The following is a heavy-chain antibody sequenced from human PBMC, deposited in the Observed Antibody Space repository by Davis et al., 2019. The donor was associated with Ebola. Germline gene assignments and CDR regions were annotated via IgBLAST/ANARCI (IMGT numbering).Heavy chain of an antibody. CDR3: ARQWGNYYDASSGYYLAPDYFDY. CDR1: GSPISSRSYY. D-gene: IGHD3-22*01. V-gene: IGHV4-39*01. J-gene: IGHJ4*02. CDR2: LYYSGST. Sequence: MPSEPLSPTCTVPGSPISSRSYYWGWIRQPPGKGLEWIGSLYYSGSTYYNPSLKSRVTISVDTSKNQFSLKLSSVTAADTAVYYCARQWGNYYDASSGYYLAPDYFDYWGQGTLVTVSS.